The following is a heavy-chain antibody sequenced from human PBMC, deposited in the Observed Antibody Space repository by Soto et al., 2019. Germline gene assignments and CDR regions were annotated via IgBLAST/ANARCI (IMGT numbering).Heavy chain of an antibody. V-gene: IGHV1-2*04. Sequence: GASGKVSCKASGYTFTGYDMHWVRQAPGQGLEWMGWINPNSGGTNYAQKFQGWVTMTRDTSISTAYMELSRLRSDDTAVYYCATTVTIEMATYFDYWGQGTLVTVSS. CDR3: ATTVTIEMATYFDY. D-gene: IGHD5-12*01. CDR1: GYTFTGYD. J-gene: IGHJ4*02. CDR2: INPNSGGT.